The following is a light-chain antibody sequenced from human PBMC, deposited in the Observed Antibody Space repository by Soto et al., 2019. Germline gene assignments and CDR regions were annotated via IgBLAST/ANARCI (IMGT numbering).Light chain of an antibody. J-gene: IGLJ2*01. CDR1: SGHSSYI. CDR2: LEGSGSY. Sequence: QAVVTQSSSASASLGSSVKLTCTLSSGHSSYIIAWHHQQPGKAPRYLMKLEGSGSYNKGSGVPDRFSGSSSGADRYLTISNLQFEDEANYYCETWDSNTRVFGGGTKLTGL. CDR3: ETWDSNTRV. V-gene: IGLV4-60*02.